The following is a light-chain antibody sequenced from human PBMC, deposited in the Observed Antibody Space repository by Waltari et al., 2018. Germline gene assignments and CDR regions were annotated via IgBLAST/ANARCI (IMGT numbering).Light chain of an antibody. CDR1: QTVRATY. J-gene: IGKJ4*01. V-gene: IGKV3-20*01. CDR2: DTS. CDR3: QQYDISPLT. Sequence: EIVLTQSPGTLSLSPGERATLSCRASQTVRATYLAWYQQKPGQAPTLVIHDTSSRAPGIPDKCSGRGSGTDFSLTISSLEPEDFAVYYCQQYDISPLTFGGGTKVETK.